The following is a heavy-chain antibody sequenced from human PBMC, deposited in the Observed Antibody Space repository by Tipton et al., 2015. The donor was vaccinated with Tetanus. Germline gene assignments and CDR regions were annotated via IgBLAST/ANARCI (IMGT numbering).Heavy chain of an antibody. CDR1: GGSISSSSYY. CDR3: ASIIESAAANWYFDL. D-gene: IGHD2-2*01. CDR2: IYYSGST. J-gene: IGHJ2*01. Sequence: LRLSCTVSGGSISSSSYYWGWIRQPPGKGLEWIGSIYYSGSTYYNPSLKSRVTISVDTSKNQFSLKLSSVTAADTAVYYCASIIESAAANWYFDLWGRGALVTVS. V-gene: IGHV4-39*01.